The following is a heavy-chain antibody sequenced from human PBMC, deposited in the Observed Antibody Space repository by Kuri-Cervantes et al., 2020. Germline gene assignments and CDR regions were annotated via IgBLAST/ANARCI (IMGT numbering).Heavy chain of an antibody. V-gene: IGHV4-39*01. J-gene: IGHJ3*02. CDR1: GGSISSSFHY. D-gene: IGHD4-23*01. Sequence: SETLSLTCTVSGGSISSSFHYWGWIRQPPGKGLEWIGSIYYSGSTYYNPSLKSRVTISVDTSKNQFSLKLSSVTAADTAVYYCARTYGGNSGDAFDIWGQGTMVTVSS. CDR2: IYYSGST. CDR3: ARTYGGNSGDAFDI.